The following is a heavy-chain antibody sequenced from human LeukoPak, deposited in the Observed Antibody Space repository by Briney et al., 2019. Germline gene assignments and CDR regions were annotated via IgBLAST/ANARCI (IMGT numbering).Heavy chain of an antibody. CDR3: AKDDWMITFGGPNLGAFDI. CDR2: ISWDGNIE. Sequence: PGRSLRLSCSASGFTFKSHAMHWIRQAPGKGLEWVAFISWDGNIEHYADSVKGRFTISRDNPKNTLYLQMNSLRAEDTAVYYCAKDDWMITFGGPNLGAFDIWGQGTMVTVSS. CDR1: GFTFKSHA. D-gene: IGHD3-16*01. V-gene: IGHV3-30-3*01. J-gene: IGHJ3*02.